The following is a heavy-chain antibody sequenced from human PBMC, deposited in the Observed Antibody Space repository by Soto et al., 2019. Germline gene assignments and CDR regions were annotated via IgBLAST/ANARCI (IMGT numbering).Heavy chain of an antibody. V-gene: IGHV1-2*02. CDR3: TGENIENSDGLYDAFDI. CDR2: MNPKSGGA. Sequence: ASVKVSCKTSGYTFTDYYTHWVRQAPGQGLEWMGWMNPKSGGAYFAQKFQGRVTLTRDTSIGTAYIEVNSLTSDDTAVYFCTGENIENSDGLYDAFDIWGQGXTVTVSS. CDR1: GYTFTDYY. D-gene: IGHD5-18*01. J-gene: IGHJ3*02.